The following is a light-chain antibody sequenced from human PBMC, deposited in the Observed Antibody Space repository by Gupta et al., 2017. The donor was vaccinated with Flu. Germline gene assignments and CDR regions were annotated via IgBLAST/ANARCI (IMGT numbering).Light chain of an antibody. J-gene: IGKJ4*01. Sequence: EIVLTQSPATLSLSPGEGATLSCRASQRISNYLVWYQQKPGQAPRLLIYDASNRATGIPARFRGSGSGTDFTLTISSLEPEDFAVYYCQQRNSWPLTFGGGTRVEIK. CDR2: DAS. CDR3: QQRNSWPLT. V-gene: IGKV3-11*01. CDR1: QRISNY.